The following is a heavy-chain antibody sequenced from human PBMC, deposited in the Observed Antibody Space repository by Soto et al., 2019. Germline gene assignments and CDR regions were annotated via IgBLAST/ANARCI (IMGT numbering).Heavy chain of an antibody. V-gene: IGHV3-33*06. CDR1: GFTFSSYG. Sequence: QVQLVESGGGVVQPGRSLRLSCAASGFTFSSYGMHWVRQAPGKGLEWVAVIWYDGSNKYYADSVKGRFTISRDNSKNTLYLQMNSLRAEDTAVYYCAKPFSSCSGGCCYSEYFQHWGQGTLVTVSS. J-gene: IGHJ1*01. D-gene: IGHD2-15*01. CDR3: AKPFSSCSGGCCYSEYFQH. CDR2: IWYDGSNK.